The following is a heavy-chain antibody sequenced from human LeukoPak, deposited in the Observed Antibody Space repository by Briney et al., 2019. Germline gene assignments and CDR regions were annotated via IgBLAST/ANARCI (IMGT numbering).Heavy chain of an antibody. CDR3: ARHALYSSIIRNYYYGMDV. CDR2: IYYSGST. Sequence: PSETLSLTCTVSGGSISPYYWGWIRQPPGKGLEWIGYIYYSGSTNYNPSLKSRVTISVDTSKNQFSLKLSSVTAADTAVYYCARHALYSSIIRNYYYGMDVWGQGTTVTVSS. CDR1: GGSISPYY. J-gene: IGHJ6*02. D-gene: IGHD5-18*01. V-gene: IGHV4-59*08.